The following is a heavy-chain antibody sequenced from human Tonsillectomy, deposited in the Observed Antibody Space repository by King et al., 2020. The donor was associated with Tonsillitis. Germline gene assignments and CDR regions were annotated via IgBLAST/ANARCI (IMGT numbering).Heavy chain of an antibody. CDR3: AHSRAPRVFDY. D-gene: IGHD3-10*01. CDR2: NYWDDDK. J-gene: IGHJ4*02. Sequence: TLKESGPTLVKPTQTLTLTCTFSGFSLTTYGVGVGWIRQPPGKALQWLALNYWDDDKRYSPSLESRLTITKDTSKNQVVLTMTNMDPVDTATYFCAHSRAPRVFDYWGQGILVTVSS. CDR1: GFSLTTYGVG. V-gene: IGHV2-5*02.